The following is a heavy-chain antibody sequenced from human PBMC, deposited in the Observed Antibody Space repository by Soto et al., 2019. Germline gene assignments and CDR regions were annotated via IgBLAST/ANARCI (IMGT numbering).Heavy chain of an antibody. V-gene: IGHV4-39*07. CDR1: GGSISSSSYY. Sequence: SETLSLTCTVSGGSISSSSYYWGWIRQPPGKGLEWIGSIYYSGSTYYNPSLKSRVTISVDTSKNQFSLKLSSVTAADTAVYYCARYKSNYYYGMYVWGQGTTVTVSS. J-gene: IGHJ6*02. CDR2: IYYSGST. D-gene: IGHD1-20*01. CDR3: ARYKSNYYYGMYV.